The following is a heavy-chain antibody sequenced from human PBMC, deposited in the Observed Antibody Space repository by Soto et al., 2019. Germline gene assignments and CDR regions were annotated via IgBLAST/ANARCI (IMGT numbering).Heavy chain of an antibody. CDR2: IYYTGRA. D-gene: IGHD4-17*01. CDR3: ARGPYGDFYSLDC. V-gene: IGHV4-59*01. CDR1: GGFINGDY. J-gene: IGHJ4*02. Sequence: ETLSLTCNVSGGFINGDYWSWIRQPPGKGLEYIGYIYYTGRANYNPSLTSRVTMSVDTSKNQFSLKLSSVTAADTAVYYCARGPYGDFYSLDCWGQGTLVTVSS.